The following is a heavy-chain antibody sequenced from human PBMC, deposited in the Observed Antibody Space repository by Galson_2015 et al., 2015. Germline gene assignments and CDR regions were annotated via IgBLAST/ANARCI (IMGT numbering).Heavy chain of an antibody. CDR2: IIPIFGTT. CDR3: AATALATVIRGSRDY. Sequence: SVKVSCKASGGTFNSYSITWVRQAPGQGLEWMGGIIPIFGTTAYAQKFQGRVTFTADESTSTAHMELYSLRSDDTAVYYCAATALATVIRGSRDYWGQGTLVTVSS. V-gene: IGHV1-69*13. J-gene: IGHJ4*02. D-gene: IGHD4-11*01. CDR1: GGTFNSYS.